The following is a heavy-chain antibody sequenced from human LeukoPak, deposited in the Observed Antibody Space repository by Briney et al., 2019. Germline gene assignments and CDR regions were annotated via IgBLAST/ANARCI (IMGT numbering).Heavy chain of an antibody. V-gene: IGHV3-30*01. CDR1: GFTFSSYA. CDR3: ARDRYQLLPYYYFDY. Sequence: PGGSLRLSCAASGFTFSSYAMHWVRQAPGKGLEWVAVISYDGSNKYYADSVKGRFTISRDNSKNTLYLQMNSLRAEDTAVYYCARDRYQLLPYYYFDYWGQGTLVTVSS. D-gene: IGHD2-2*01. CDR2: ISYDGSNK. J-gene: IGHJ4*02.